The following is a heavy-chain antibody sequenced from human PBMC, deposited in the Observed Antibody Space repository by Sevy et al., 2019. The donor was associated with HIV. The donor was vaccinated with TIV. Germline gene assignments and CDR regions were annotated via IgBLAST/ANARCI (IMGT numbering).Heavy chain of an antibody. D-gene: IGHD1-26*01. J-gene: IGHJ4*02. V-gene: IGHV3-11*01. CDR2: ISSSGSTI. CDR1: GFTFSDYY. CDR3: ARDEGVGATSPYYFDY. Sequence: GGSLRLSCAASGFTFSDYYMSWIRQAPGKGLEWVSYISSSGSTIYYADSVKGRFTISRDNAKNSLYLQMNSLRAEDTAVYYCARDEGVGATSPYYFDYWVQGTLVTVSS.